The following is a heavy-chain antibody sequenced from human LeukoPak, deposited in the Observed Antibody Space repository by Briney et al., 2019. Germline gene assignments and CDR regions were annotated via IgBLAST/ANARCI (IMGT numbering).Heavy chain of an antibody. D-gene: IGHD2-15*01. CDR2: IYYSGST. V-gene: IGHV4-30-4*01. CDR1: GGSISSGDYY. CDR3: ARGLLGYCSGGSCHGAFDI. J-gene: IGHJ3*02. Sequence: SETLSLTCTVSGGSISSGDYYWSWIRQPPGTGLEWIGYIYYSGSTYYNPSLKSRVTISVDTSKNQFSLKLSSVTAADTAVYYCARGLLGYCSGGSCHGAFDIWGQGTMVTVSS.